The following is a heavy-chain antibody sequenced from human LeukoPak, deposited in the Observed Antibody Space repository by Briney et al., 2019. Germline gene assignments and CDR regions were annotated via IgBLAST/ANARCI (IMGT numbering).Heavy chain of an antibody. Sequence: KPSETLSLTCAVYGGSFSGYYWSWIRQPPGEGLEWIGEINHSGSTNYNPSLKSRVTISVDTSKNQFSLKLSSVTAADTAVYYCARGGRRGPYSSSYGNFDYWGQGTLVTVSS. CDR2: INHSGST. CDR3: ARGGRRGPYSSSYGNFDY. D-gene: IGHD6-6*01. CDR1: GGSFSGYY. J-gene: IGHJ4*02. V-gene: IGHV4-34*01.